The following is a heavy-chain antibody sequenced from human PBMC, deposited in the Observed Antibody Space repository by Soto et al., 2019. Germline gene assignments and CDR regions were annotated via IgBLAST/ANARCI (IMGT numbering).Heavy chain of an antibody. Sequence: KNLVASVKVSCKASGYTFTSYNMHWVRQAPGQGLEWMGIINPGGGSTSYAQKFQGRVTMTRDTSTSTVYMELSSLRSEDTAVYYCSREGDIVATKFDYWGQGTLVTVSS. J-gene: IGHJ4*02. CDR1: GYTFTSYN. D-gene: IGHD5-12*01. CDR3: SREGDIVATKFDY. CDR2: INPGGGST. V-gene: IGHV1-46*03.